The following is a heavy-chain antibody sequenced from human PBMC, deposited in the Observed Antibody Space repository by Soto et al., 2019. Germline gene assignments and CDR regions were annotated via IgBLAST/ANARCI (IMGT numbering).Heavy chain of an antibody. CDR2: INHSGST. CDR1: GGSFSGYY. J-gene: IGHJ5*02. CDR3: ARGLEDQDWYTIFGVVMNWFDP. D-gene: IGHD3-3*01. V-gene: IGHV4-34*01. Sequence: PSETLSLTCAVYGGSFSGYYWSWIRQPPGKGLEWIGEINHSGSTNYNPSLKSRVTISVDTSMNQFSLKLSSVTAADTAVYYCARGLEDQDWYTIFGVVMNWFDPWGQGTLVTVSS.